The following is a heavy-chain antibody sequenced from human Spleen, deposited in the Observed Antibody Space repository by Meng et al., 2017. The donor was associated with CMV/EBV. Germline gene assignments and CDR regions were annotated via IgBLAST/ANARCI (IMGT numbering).Heavy chain of an antibody. CDR2: VDHSGTT. D-gene: IGHD3-16*01. Sequence: HGESFSDYYCSWIRQPPGKGLEWIGKVDHSGTTTYNPSLKSRLTISVDRSKNQFSLKLKSVTAADTAVYYCARFGGVISPPYHFDYWSQGTLVTVSS. V-gene: IGHV4-34*01. CDR1: GESFSDYY. CDR3: ARFGGVISPPYHFDY. J-gene: IGHJ4*02.